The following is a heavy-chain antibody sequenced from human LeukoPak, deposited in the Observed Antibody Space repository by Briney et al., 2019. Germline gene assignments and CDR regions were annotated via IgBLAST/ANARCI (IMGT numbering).Heavy chain of an antibody. D-gene: IGHD2-15*01. CDR3: ARDEVVANSFDY. CDR2: IIPIFGTA. CDR1: GGTFSSYA. V-gene: IGHV1-69*05. J-gene: IGHJ4*02. Sequence: SVKVSCKASGGTFSSYAISWVRQAPGQGLEWMGGIIPIFGTANYAQKFQGRVTMTRDMSTSTVYMELSSLRSEDTAVYYCARDEVVANSFDYWGQGTLVTVSS.